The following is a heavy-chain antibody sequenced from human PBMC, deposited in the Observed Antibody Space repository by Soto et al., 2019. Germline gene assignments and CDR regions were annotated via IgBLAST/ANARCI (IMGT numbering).Heavy chain of an antibody. J-gene: IGHJ3*02. CDR2: ISSSSSTI. CDR3: ARDPGDYVIRAFDI. D-gene: IGHD4-17*01. CDR1: GFTFSSYS. V-gene: IGHV3-48*01. Sequence: HPGGSLRLSCAASGFTFSSYSMNWVRQAPGKGLEWVSYISSSSSTIYYADSVKGRFTISRDNAKNSLYLQMNSLRAEDTFVYYCARDPGDYVIRAFDIWGQGTMVTVSS.